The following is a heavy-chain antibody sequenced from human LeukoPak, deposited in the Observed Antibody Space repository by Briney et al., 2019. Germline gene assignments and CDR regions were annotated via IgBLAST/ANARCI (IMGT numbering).Heavy chain of an antibody. D-gene: IGHD3-3*01. J-gene: IGHJ4*02. Sequence: SETLSLTCAVYGGSFSGYYWSWIRQPPGKGLEWIGEINHSGSTNYNPSLKSRVTISVDTSKNQFSLKLSSVTAADTAVYYCARELTLPNDSQYYFDYWGQGTLVTVSS. CDR1: GGSFSGYY. CDR3: ARELTLPNDSQYYFDY. V-gene: IGHV4-34*01. CDR2: INHSGST.